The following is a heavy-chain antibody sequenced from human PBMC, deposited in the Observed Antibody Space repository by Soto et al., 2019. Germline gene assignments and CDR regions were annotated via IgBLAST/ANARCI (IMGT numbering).Heavy chain of an antibody. CDR2: IYYSGST. CDR3: ARAVPAAPMDV. D-gene: IGHD2-2*01. CDR1: GGSISSGDYY. Sequence: QVQLQESGPGLVKPSQTLSLTCTVSGGSISSGDYYWSWIRQPPGKGLEWIGYIYYSGSTYYNPSRKSRVTXSXXPSKNQFSLKLSSVTAADTAVYYCARAVPAAPMDVWGQGTTVTVSS. J-gene: IGHJ6*02. V-gene: IGHV4-30-4*01.